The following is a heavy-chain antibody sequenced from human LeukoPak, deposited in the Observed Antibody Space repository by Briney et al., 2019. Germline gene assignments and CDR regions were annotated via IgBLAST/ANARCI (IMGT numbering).Heavy chain of an antibody. V-gene: IGHV3-23*01. D-gene: IGHD3-3*01. CDR2: ISGSGRTT. J-gene: IGHJ4*02. CDR1: GFTFNNYA. Sequence: PGGSLRLSCAASGFTFNNYAVSWVRQAPGKGLEWVSGISGSGRTTYYADSVKGRFTISRDNSKNTLHLQMNSLRAEDTAVYYCARGTVRDFWCDFWGQGTLVTVSS. CDR3: ARGTVRDFWCDF.